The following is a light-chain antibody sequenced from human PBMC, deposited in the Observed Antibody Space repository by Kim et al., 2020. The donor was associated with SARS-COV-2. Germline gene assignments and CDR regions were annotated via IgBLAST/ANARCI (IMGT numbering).Light chain of an antibody. J-gene: IGLJ2*01. CDR3: GSYAGSISI. Sequence: QSALTQPPSASGSPGQSVTISCTGTSSDVGGYNYVSWYQHHPGKAPRVMIYEVSKRPSGVPDRFSGSKSGNTASLTVSGLQAEDEADYYCGSYAGSISIFGGGTQLTVL. CDR2: EVS. CDR1: SSDVGGYNY. V-gene: IGLV2-8*01.